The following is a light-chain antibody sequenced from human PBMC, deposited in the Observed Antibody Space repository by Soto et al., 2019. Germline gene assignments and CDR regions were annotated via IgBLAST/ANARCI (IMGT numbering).Light chain of an antibody. V-gene: IGKV3-11*01. CDR1: QSVSSY. CDR3: QQRSNWPSLT. J-gene: IGKJ4*01. CDR2: DAS. Sequence: EIVLTQSPATPSLSPGERATLSCRASQSVSSYLVWYQQKPGQAPRLLLYDASNRATGIPARFSGSGSGTDFTLTISSLEPDDFAVYYCQQRSNWPSLTFGGGTKVEIK.